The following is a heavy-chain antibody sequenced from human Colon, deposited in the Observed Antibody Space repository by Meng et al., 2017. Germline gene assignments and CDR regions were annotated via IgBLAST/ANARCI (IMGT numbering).Heavy chain of an antibody. Sequence: QGQLQESGPGLARPSETLSLTWTVSGGSVSSGDYYWRWIRQPPGKGLEWLGYVYYTGNTNYNPSLKNRVTISLDTSNNQFSLKLTSMTAADAAIYYCARVNGDFDEAWFDPWGQGTLVTVSS. J-gene: IGHJ5*02. CDR3: ARVNGDFDEAWFDP. V-gene: IGHV4-61*08. D-gene: IGHD2-21*02. CDR1: GGSVSSGDYY. CDR2: VYYTGNT.